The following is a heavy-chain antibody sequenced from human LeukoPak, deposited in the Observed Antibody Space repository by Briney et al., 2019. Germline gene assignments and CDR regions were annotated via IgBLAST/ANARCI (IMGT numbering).Heavy chain of an antibody. CDR3: ARAMTFHNWFDP. V-gene: IGHV4-30-4*01. CDR2: IYFSEST. Sequence: SETLSLTCSVSGGSISSGDYYWAWIRQPPGKGLEWIGYIYFSESTFYNPSLKSRLTISLDASKNQFFLRLSPVTAADTAVYYCARAMTFHNWFDPWGQGTLATVSS. J-gene: IGHJ5*02. D-gene: IGHD3/OR15-3a*01. CDR1: GGSISSGDYY.